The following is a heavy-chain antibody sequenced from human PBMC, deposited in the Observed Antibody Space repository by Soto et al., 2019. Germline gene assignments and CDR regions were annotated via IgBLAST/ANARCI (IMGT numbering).Heavy chain of an antibody. D-gene: IGHD3-10*01. V-gene: IGHV3-30-3*01. CDR3: ARDEGDYYGSGSHKGGMDV. Sequence: GGSLRLSCAASGFTFSSYAMHWVRQAPGKGLEWVAVISYDGSNKYYADSVKGRFTISRDNSKNTLYLQMNSLRAEDTAVYYCARDEGDYYGSGSHKGGMDVWGQGTTVTVSS. J-gene: IGHJ6*02. CDR2: ISYDGSNK. CDR1: GFTFSSYA.